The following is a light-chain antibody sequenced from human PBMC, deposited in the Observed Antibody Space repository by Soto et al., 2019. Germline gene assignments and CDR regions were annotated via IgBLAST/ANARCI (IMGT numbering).Light chain of an antibody. CDR2: GAS. Sequence: EIVMTQSPATLSVSPGESATLSCRASQSVSNNLTWYQQEPGQPPRLLIYGASTRATGVPGRFSGSGSGTEFTLTIRSLKSEDFAVYYCQQYNDWWTFGQGTKVDIK. V-gene: IGKV3-15*01. CDR3: QQYNDWWT. CDR1: QSVSNN. J-gene: IGKJ1*01.